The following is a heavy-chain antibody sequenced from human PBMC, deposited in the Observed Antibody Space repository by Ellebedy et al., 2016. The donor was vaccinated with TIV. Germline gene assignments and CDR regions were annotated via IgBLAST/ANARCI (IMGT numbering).Heavy chain of an antibody. CDR2: ISNTGSRT. V-gene: IGHV3-23*01. J-gene: IGHJ4*02. Sequence: PGGSLRLSCAASGFTFNSYAMSRVRQAPGKGLEWVSTISNTGSRTYYEDSVAGRFIISRDNSKRTLYLQMNSLRAEDTAVYYCAKGRGGGSDSSAPRYYFDYWGLGTLVTVSS. CDR3: AKGRGGGSDSSAPRYYFDY. D-gene: IGHD3-22*01. CDR1: GFTFNSYA.